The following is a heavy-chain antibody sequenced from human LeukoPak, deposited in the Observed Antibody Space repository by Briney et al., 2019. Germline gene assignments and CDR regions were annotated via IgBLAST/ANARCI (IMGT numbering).Heavy chain of an antibody. J-gene: IGHJ4*02. CDR1: GGSISNTNW. Sequence: SETLSLTCGVSGGSISNTNWWSWVRQPPGQGLEWIGEISLTGLTHYNPSLESRVTVSLDKSKNQFSLILSSVTAADTAVYYCARNGGNSDVDDWGQGTLVTVSS. CDR2: ISLTGLT. V-gene: IGHV4-4*02. D-gene: IGHD4-23*01. CDR3: ARNGGNSDVDD.